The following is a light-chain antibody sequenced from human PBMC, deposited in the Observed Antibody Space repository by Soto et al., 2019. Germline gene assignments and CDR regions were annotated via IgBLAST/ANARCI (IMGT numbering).Light chain of an antibody. V-gene: IGKV3-20*01. Sequence: PGEKATLSCRASQSVSNSYLAWYQQKPGQAPRLLIYGASRRTIGIPDRFSGSWSGTGFTLTISGLEPEDFAVYYCQQYGGSPRTFGQGTKVEIK. CDR1: QSVSNSY. CDR2: GAS. J-gene: IGKJ1*01. CDR3: QQYGGSPRT.